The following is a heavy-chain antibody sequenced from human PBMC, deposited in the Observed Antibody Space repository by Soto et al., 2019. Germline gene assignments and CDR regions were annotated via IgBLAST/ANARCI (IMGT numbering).Heavy chain of an antibody. V-gene: IGHV4-59*02. Sequence: LALPFTIANVSVGSYYWTWIRHPPGKGLEWIGHIYYSGSTNYNPSLKSRLTLSLDTSKIQFSLKLTSVTAADTAVYYCARVGRLITAAGLLDAWGQGTLVTVSS. CDR2: IYYSGST. CDR1: NVSVGSYY. J-gene: IGHJ5*02. D-gene: IGHD6-13*01. CDR3: ARVGRLITAAGLLDA.